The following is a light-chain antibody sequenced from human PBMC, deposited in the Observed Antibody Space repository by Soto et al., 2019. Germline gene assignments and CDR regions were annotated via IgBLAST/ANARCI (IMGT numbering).Light chain of an antibody. CDR3: SSYTSSTPGV. Sequence: QSALTQPASVSGSPGQSITISCTGTSSDVGGYNYVSWYQQHPGKAPKLMIYDVSNRPSGVSNRFSGSKSGNTASLTISGLQAEDEADYYCSSYTSSTPGVFGTGTKVTVL. J-gene: IGLJ1*01. CDR1: SSDVGGYNY. CDR2: DVS. V-gene: IGLV2-14*01.